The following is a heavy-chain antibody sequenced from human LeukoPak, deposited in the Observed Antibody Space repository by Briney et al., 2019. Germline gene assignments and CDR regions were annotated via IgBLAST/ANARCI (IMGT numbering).Heavy chain of an antibody. Sequence: GGSLRLSCAASGFTFSSYWMSWVRQAPGKGLEWVANIKQDGSEKYYVDSVKGRFTISRDNAKNSLYLQMNSLRAEDTAVYYCTTGPALIVVVPAAIPDYWGQGTLVTVSS. CDR1: GFTFSSYW. V-gene: IGHV3-7*05. CDR3: TTGPALIVVVPAAIPDY. CDR2: IKQDGSEK. J-gene: IGHJ4*02. D-gene: IGHD2-2*01.